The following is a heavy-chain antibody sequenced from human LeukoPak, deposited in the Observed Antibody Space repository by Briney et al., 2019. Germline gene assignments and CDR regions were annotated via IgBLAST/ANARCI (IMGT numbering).Heavy chain of an antibody. CDR2: INHSGST. J-gene: IGHJ6*02. CDR1: GGSFSGYY. CDR3: ARERIAVAGHYYYYYGMDV. D-gene: IGHD6-19*01. V-gene: IGHV4-34*01. Sequence: PSETLSLTCAVYGGSFSGYYWSWIRQPPGKGLEWIGEINHSGSTNYNPSLKSRVTISVDTSKNQFSLKLSSVTAADTAVYYCARERIAVAGHYYYYYGMDVWGQGTTVTVSS.